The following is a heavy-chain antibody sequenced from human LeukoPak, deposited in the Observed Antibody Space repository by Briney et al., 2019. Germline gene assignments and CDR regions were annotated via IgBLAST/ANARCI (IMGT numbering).Heavy chain of an antibody. D-gene: IGHD6-19*01. V-gene: IGHV3-21*01. Sequence: GGSLRLSCAASGFTFSSYSMNWVRQAPGKGLEWVSSISSSSSYIYYADSVKGRFTISRDNAKNSLYLQMNSLRAEDTAVYYCARDRPNLLAGAVTPVFDYGAKEPLVT. CDR1: GFTFSSYS. CDR3: ARDRPNLLAGAVTPVFDY. CDR2: ISSSSSYI. J-gene: IGHJ4*01.